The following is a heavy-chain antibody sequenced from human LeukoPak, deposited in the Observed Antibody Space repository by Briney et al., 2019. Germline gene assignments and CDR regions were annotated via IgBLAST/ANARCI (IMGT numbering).Heavy chain of an antibody. V-gene: IGHV3-30*02. J-gene: IGHJ6*03. Sequence: GGSLRLSCAASGFTFSSYGMHWVRQAPGKGLEWVAFIRYDGSNKYYADSVKGRFTISRNNSKNTLYLQMNSLRAEDTAVYYCAKDPRVRAAILGLYYYYYYYMDVWGKGTTVTVS. CDR2: IRYDGSNK. CDR1: GFTFSSYG. CDR3: AKDPRVRAAILGLYYYYYYYMDV. D-gene: IGHD2-2*02.